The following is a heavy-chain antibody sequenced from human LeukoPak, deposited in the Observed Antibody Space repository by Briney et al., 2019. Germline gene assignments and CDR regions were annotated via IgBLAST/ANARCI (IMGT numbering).Heavy chain of an antibody. Sequence: SETLSLTCAVFGGSLSGSHLSWIRQLPGTGLEWIGEINDSGTANNNPSLKNRVTLSVDPSKNQFSLKLSSVTAADTAVYYCARVKLTTVTPHDYWGQGTLVTVSS. D-gene: IGHD4-11*01. CDR2: INDSGTA. V-gene: IGHV4-34*01. J-gene: IGHJ4*02. CDR3: ARVKLTTVTPHDY. CDR1: GGSLSGSH.